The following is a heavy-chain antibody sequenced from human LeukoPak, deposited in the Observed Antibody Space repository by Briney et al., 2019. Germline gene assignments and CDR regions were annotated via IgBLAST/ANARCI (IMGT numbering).Heavy chain of an antibody. Sequence: PGRSLRLSCAASGFTFSSYAMHWVRQAPGTGLEWVAVISDDGSNKYYADSAKGRFTISRDNSKNTLYLQMNSLRAEDTAVYYCAREGRVIVGATGYFDYWGQGTLVTVSS. V-gene: IGHV3-30*04. CDR2: ISDDGSNK. CDR1: GFTFSSYA. D-gene: IGHD1-26*01. CDR3: AREGRVIVGATGYFDY. J-gene: IGHJ4*02.